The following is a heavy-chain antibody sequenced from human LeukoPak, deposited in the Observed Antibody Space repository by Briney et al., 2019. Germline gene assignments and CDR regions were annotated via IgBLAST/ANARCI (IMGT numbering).Heavy chain of an antibody. CDR1: GYTFTSYG. Sequence: GASVKVSCKASGYTFTSYGISWVRQAPGQGLEWMGWISAYNGNTNYAQKLQGRVTMTTDTSTSTAYMELRSLRSDDTAVYYCAREVSFGDSSGYYFLYSAFDIWGQGTMVTVSS. CDR2: ISAYNGNT. J-gene: IGHJ3*02. D-gene: IGHD3-22*01. V-gene: IGHV1-18*01. CDR3: AREVSFGDSSGYYFLYSAFDI.